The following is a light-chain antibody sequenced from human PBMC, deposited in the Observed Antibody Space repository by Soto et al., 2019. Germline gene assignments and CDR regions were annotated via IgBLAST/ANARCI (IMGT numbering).Light chain of an antibody. CDR3: QQYTNWPIT. Sequence: EVVMTQSPVPLSVSPGERATLSCRASQSVNNNYLAWYQQKPGQAPRLLIYGISARASGVPAKFSVSGSGTEFTLTIDSLQSEDFAVYYCQQYTNWPITFGQGTRLEIK. CDR1: QSVNNN. V-gene: IGKV3-15*01. J-gene: IGKJ5*01. CDR2: GIS.